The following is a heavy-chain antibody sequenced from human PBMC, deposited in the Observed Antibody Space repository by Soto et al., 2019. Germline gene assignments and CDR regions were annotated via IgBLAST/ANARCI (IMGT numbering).Heavy chain of an antibody. J-gene: IGHJ6*02. D-gene: IGHD6-6*01. CDR1: GFTFSSYG. V-gene: IGHV3-30*18. Sequence: GGSLRLSCAASGFTFSSYGMHWVRQAPGKGLEWVAVISYDGSNKYYADSVKGRFTISRDNSKNTLYLQMNSLRAEDTAVYYCAKYSSSSGYYYGMDVWGQGTTVTVSS. CDR2: ISYDGSNK. CDR3: AKYSSSSGYYYGMDV.